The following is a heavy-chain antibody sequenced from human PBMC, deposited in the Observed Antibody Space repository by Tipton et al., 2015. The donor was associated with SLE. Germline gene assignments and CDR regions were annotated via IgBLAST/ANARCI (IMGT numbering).Heavy chain of an antibody. Sequence: SLRLSCSASGFTFGSYAVNWVRQAPGKGLEWVSYISGSSSTIYYADSVKGRFTISRDNAKNSLYLQMNSLRAEDTAVYYCARASSNAFDYWGQGTLVTVSS. J-gene: IGHJ4*02. D-gene: IGHD4-11*01. CDR2: ISGSSSTI. V-gene: IGHV3-48*01. CDR1: GFTFGSYA. CDR3: ARASSNAFDY.